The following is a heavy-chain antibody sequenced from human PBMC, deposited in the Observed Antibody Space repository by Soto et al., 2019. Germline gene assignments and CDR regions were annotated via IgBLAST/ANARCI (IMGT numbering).Heavy chain of an antibody. Sequence: PGGSLRLSCAASGFTFSSYAMTWVRQAPGKGLEWVSSISSSSSYIYYADSVKGRFTISRDNAKNSLYLQMNSLRAEDTAVYYCARAYLRYFDWFHTTHDAFDIWGQGTMVTVSS. CDR1: GFTFSSYA. CDR2: ISSSSSYI. J-gene: IGHJ3*02. D-gene: IGHD3-9*01. CDR3: ARAYLRYFDWFHTTHDAFDI. V-gene: IGHV3-21*01.